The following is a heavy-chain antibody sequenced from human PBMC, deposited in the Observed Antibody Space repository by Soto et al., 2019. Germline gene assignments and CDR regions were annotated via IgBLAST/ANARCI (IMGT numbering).Heavy chain of an antibody. CDR2: ISTSGSST. J-gene: IGHJ4*02. Sequence: PGGSLRLSCAASGFTFSDYYMTWIRQAPGKGLEWVSYISTSGSSTYYADSVKGRFTISRDNAEDSLYLQMNSLTAEDTAVYYCARDDYFGSGSYDFDYWGQGTLVTVSS. V-gene: IGHV3-11*01. CDR1: GFTFSDYY. CDR3: ARDDYFGSGSYDFDY. D-gene: IGHD3-10*01.